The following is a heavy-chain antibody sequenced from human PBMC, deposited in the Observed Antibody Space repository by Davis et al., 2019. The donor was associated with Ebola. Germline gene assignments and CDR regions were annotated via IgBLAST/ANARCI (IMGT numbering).Heavy chain of an antibody. CDR2: INHNGST. V-gene: IGHV4-61*01. J-gene: IGHJ4*02. Sequence: SETLSLTCTVSGGSVSSGSYYWSWIRQPPGKGLEWIGEINHNGSTNYNPSLKSRVTISVDTSKNQFSLKLSSVTAADTAVYYCARRAVFTYYYGSGSLWGQGTLVTVSS. CDR3: ARRAVFTYYYGSGSL. CDR1: GGSVSSGSYY. D-gene: IGHD3-10*01.